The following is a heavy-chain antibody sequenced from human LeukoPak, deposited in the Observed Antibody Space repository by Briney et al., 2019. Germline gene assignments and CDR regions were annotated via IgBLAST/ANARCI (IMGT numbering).Heavy chain of an antibody. D-gene: IGHD7-27*01. J-gene: IGHJ4*02. CDR2: MSPNSGDT. Sequence: ASVKVSCKASGYTFTSYDINWVRQATGQRPEWMGWMSPNSGDTGYAQKFQDRVTMTRNTSISTAYMELSSLRSDDTAVYYCARGPPNWGYDYWGPGTLVTVSS. CDR3: ARGPPNWGYDY. CDR1: GYTFTSYD. V-gene: IGHV1-8*01.